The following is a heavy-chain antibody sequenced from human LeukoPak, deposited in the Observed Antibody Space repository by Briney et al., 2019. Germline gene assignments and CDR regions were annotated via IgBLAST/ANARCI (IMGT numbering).Heavy chain of an antibody. J-gene: IGHJ4*02. D-gene: IGHD6-6*01. CDR1: GGSISSYY. CDR3: AREEDSIAAHPGFDY. V-gene: IGHV4-4*07. Sequence: SETLSLTCTVSGGSISSYYWSWIRQPAGKGLEWIGRIYTSGSTNYNPSLKSRVTMSVDTSKNQFSLKLSSVTAADTAVYYCAREEDSIAAHPGFDYWGQGTLVTVSS. CDR2: IYTSGST.